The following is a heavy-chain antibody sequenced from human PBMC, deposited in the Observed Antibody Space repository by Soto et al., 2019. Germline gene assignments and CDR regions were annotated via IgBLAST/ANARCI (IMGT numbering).Heavy chain of an antibody. J-gene: IGHJ6*02. CDR2: IIPIFGTA. V-gene: IGHV1-69*13. CDR1: GGTFSSYA. D-gene: IGHD2-15*01. CDR3: ARRVCGGSCLYYYYYGMDV. Sequence: SVKVSCKASGGTFSSYAISWVRQAPGQGLEWMGGIIPIFGTANYAQKFQGRVTITADESTSTAYMELSSLRSEDTAVYYCARRVCGGSCLYYYYYGMDVWGQGTTVTVSS.